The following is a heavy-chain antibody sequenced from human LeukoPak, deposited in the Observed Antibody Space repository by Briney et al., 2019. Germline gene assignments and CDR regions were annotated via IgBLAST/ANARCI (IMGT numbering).Heavy chain of an antibody. CDR3: ARDRVSSGWYYWYFDL. Sequence: SETLSLTCTVSGGSISSYYWSWIRQPPGKGLEWIGYIYYSGSTNYNPSLKSRVTISVDTSKNQFSLKLSSVTAADTAAYYCARDRVSSGWYYWYFDLWGRGTLVTVSS. D-gene: IGHD6-19*01. CDR2: IYYSGST. CDR1: GGSISSYY. J-gene: IGHJ2*01. V-gene: IGHV4-59*01.